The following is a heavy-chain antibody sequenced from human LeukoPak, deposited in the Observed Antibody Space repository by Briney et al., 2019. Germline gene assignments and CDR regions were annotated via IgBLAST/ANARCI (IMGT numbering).Heavy chain of an antibody. CDR1: GGSISSYY. V-gene: IGHV4-59*01. CDR3: ARVIPAAIEVHAFDI. D-gene: IGHD2-2*02. J-gene: IGHJ3*02. CDR2: IYYSGST. Sequence: SETLSLTCTVSGGSISSYYWSWIRQPPGKGLEWIGYIYYSGSTNYNPSLKSRVTISVDTSKNQFSLKLSSVTAADTAVYYCARVIPAAIEVHAFDIWGQGTMVTISS.